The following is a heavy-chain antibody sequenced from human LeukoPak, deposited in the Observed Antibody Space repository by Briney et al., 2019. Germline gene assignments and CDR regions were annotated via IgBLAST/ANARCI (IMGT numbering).Heavy chain of an antibody. Sequence: PSETLSLTCTVSGGSLSTYYWSWIRQPAGKGLEWIGRIYTSGSTNYNPSLKSRVTMSVDTSKNQFSLKLTSVTAADTAVYYCARVVYPGIAAYWGQGTLVTVSS. CDR3: ARVVYPGIAAY. D-gene: IGHD6-13*01. CDR1: GGSLSTYY. J-gene: IGHJ4*02. V-gene: IGHV4-4*07. CDR2: IYTSGST.